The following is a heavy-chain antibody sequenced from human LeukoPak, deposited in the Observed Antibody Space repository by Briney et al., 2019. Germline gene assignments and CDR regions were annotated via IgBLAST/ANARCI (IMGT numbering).Heavy chain of an antibody. CDR3: ARDDRKYSSSLTLRDYYMDV. CDR1: GFTFSSYV. Sequence: GGSLRLSCAASGFTFSSYVMSWVRQAPGKGLEWVSAISGSGGSTYYADSVKGRFTISRDNAKNSLYLQMNSLRAEDTAVYYCARDDRKYSSSLTLRDYYMDVWGKGTTVTVSS. V-gene: IGHV3-23*01. CDR2: ISGSGGST. J-gene: IGHJ6*03. D-gene: IGHD6-6*01.